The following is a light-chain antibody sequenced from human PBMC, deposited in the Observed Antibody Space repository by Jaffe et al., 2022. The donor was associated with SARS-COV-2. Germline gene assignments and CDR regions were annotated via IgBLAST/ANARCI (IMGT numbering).Light chain of an antibody. CDR1: TSNVANNY. V-gene: IGLV1-51*01. J-gene: IGLJ3*02. Sequence: QSVLTQPPSVSAAPGQKVTISCSGSTSNVANNYVCWYQLLPGTAPKLLIYDNNQRPSGIPDRFSGSKSGTSATLGITGLQTGDEADYYCGTWDSSLSAGVFGGGTKLTVL. CDR3: GTWDSSLSAGV. CDR2: DNN.